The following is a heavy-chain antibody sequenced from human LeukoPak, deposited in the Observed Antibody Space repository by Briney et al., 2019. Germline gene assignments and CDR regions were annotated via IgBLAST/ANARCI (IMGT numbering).Heavy chain of an antibody. D-gene: IGHD4-17*01. CDR3: ARLHGDYRRDY. Sequence: SETLSLTCTVSGGSVSSGSYYWSWIRQPPGKGLEWIGYIYYSGSTNYNPSLKSRVTISVDTSKNQFSLKLSSVTAADTAVYYCARLHGDYRRDYWGQGTLVTVSS. CDR2: IYYSGST. CDR1: GGSVSSGSYY. V-gene: IGHV4-61*01. J-gene: IGHJ4*02.